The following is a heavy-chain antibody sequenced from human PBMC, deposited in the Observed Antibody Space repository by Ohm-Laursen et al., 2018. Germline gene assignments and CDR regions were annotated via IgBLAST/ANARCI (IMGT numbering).Heavy chain of an antibody. D-gene: IGHD2-15*01. CDR3: AREYSDDGGYRYDAFDV. V-gene: IGHV4-34*01. CDR1: GGSISSYY. CDR2: INHRGNT. Sequence: SDTLSLTCPVSGGSISSYYWSWIRQPPGKGLEWIGEINHRGNTNYSPSLKSRVTMSVDTSRNHFSLELTSVTAADTAVYYCAREYSDDGGYRYDAFDVWGHGTVVTVSS. J-gene: IGHJ3*01.